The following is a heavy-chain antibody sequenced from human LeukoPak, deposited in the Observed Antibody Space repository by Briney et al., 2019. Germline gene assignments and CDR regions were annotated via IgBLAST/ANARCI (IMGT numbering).Heavy chain of an antibody. J-gene: IGHJ5*02. CDR3: ARDRSIAARPVPYNWFDP. V-gene: IGHV3-7*01. CDR1: GFTFSSYW. Sequence: EGSLRLSCAASGFTFSSYWMSWVRQAPGKGLEWVANIKQDGSEKYYVDSVKGRFTISRDNAKNSLYLQMNSLRAEDTAVYYCARDRSIAARPVPYNWFDPWGQGTLVTVSS. CDR2: IKQDGSEK. D-gene: IGHD6-6*01.